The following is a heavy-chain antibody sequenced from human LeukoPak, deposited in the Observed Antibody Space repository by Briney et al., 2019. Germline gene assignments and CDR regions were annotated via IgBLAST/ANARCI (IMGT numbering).Heavy chain of an antibody. Sequence: ASVKVSCKASGYTFTSYGISWVRQAPGQGLEWMGWISAHNGNTNYAQKLQGRVTMTTDTSTSTAYMELRSLRSDDTAVYYCARSPAMIGRFDPWGQGTLVTVSS. CDR2: ISAHNGNT. J-gene: IGHJ5*02. V-gene: IGHV1-18*01. CDR1: GYTFTSYG. CDR3: ARSPAMIGRFDP. D-gene: IGHD3-22*01.